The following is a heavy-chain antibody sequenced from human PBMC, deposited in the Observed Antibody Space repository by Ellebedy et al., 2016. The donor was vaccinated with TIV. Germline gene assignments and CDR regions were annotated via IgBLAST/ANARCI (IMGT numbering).Heavy chain of an antibody. CDR2: IYHSGTT. CDR3: ARGSVIIGKYFDY. J-gene: IGHJ4*02. Sequence: SETLSLXXAVSGGSISSNWWSWVRQPPGKGLEWIGQIYHSGTTNYNPSLKSRVIISVDTSKNHFSLKLSSVTATDTAVYYCARGSVIIGKYFDYWGQGTLVTVSS. D-gene: IGHD3/OR15-3a*01. CDR1: GGSISSNW. V-gene: IGHV4-4*02.